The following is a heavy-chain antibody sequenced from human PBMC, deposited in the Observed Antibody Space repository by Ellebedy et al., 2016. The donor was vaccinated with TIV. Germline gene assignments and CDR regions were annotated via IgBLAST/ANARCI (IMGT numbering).Heavy chain of an antibody. CDR1: GFTFSNFW. D-gene: IGHD1-1*01. J-gene: IGHJ4*02. CDR2: IKQDGSEK. V-gene: IGHV3-7*01. CDR3: ARSSGWGCDY. Sequence: GESLKISXAASGFTFSNFWMSWVRQAPGKGLEWVANIKQDGSEKNYVDSVKGRFTISRDNAKNSLYLQMNNLRAEDTAVYYCARSSGWGCDYWGQGTLVTVSS.